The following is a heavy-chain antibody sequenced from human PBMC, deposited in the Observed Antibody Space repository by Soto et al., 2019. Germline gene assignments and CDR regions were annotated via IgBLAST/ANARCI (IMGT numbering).Heavy chain of an antibody. V-gene: IGHV1-18*04. D-gene: IGHD6-6*01. Sequence: VQLVQSGAEVKKPGASVKVSCKASGYTFTSFGITWVRQAPGQDLEWLGWISAYNGDTNYAPRLQGRVTMTTDTSTSTVYMELKSLKSDDTAVYYXXXDQEYSTSGLYWFDLWGQGTLVTVSS. CDR1: GYTFTSFG. CDR2: ISAYNGDT. J-gene: IGHJ5*02. CDR3: XXDQEYSTSGLYWFDL.